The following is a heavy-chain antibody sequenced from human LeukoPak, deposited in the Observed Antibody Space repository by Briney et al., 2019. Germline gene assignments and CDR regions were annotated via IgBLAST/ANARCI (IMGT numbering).Heavy chain of an antibody. CDR2: IYPGDSDT. CDR1: GYTFTNSW. CDR3: TIRAYSYEYFDF. J-gene: IGHJ4*02. V-gene: IGHV5-51*01. Sequence: PGESLKISCKGSGYTFTNSWIGWVRQTPGKGLEWMGSIYPGDSDTRYSPPFQGQVTISVDKSISTAYLQWSSLKASNTAMYYCTIRAYSYEYFDFWGQGTLVTVSS. D-gene: IGHD5-18*01.